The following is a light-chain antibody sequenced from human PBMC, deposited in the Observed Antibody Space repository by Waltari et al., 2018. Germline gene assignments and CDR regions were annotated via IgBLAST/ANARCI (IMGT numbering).Light chain of an antibody. J-gene: IGKJ1*01. V-gene: IGKV1-5*03. CDR2: KAS. Sequence: DIQMTKSPSTLSASVGDRVTISCRASQTIMSWVAWYQQKPGKAPKVLIYKASILESGVPSRFSGSGSGTEFTLTISSLQPDDFATYYCQQYNGYSGTFGQGTKVEIQ. CDR1: QTIMSW. CDR3: QQYNGYSGT.